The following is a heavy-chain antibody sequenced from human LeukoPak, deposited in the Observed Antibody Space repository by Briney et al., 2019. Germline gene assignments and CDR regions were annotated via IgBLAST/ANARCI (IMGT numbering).Heavy chain of an antibody. CDR1: DFLFSSYW. D-gene: IGHD3-10*01. CDR3: ARAQYGWFDP. J-gene: IGHJ5*02. Sequence: PGGSLRLSCAVSDFLFSSYWMHWVRQAPGKGLVWVSRINTDGSATTYADSVKGRFTISRDNAKNTLYLQMKSLRAEDTAVYYRARAQYGWFDPWGQGTLVTVSS. V-gene: IGHV3-74*03. CDR2: INTDGSAT.